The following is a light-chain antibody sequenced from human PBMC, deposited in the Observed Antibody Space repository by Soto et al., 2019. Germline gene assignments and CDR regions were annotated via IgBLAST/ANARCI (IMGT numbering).Light chain of an antibody. CDR3: QQLNSYPIT. V-gene: IGKV1-9*01. CDR1: QGISSY. J-gene: IGKJ5*01. Sequence: DIQLTQSPSFLSASVGDRVTITCRASQGISSYLAWYQQKPGKAPKLLIYAASTLQSGVPSRFSGSGSGTEFTLPISSLQPEDFATYYCQQLNSYPITFGQGTRLDIK. CDR2: AAS.